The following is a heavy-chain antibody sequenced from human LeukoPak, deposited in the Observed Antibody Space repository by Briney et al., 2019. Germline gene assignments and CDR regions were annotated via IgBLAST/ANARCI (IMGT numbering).Heavy chain of an antibody. V-gene: IGHV3-23*01. CDR2: ISGSGGST. CDR1: GFTFSSYA. Sequence: SGGSPRLSCAASGFTFSSYAMSWVRQAPGKGLEWVSAISGSGGSTYYADSVKGRFTISRDNSKNTLYLQMNSLRAEDTAVYYCAKDSSSWYVGYFDYWGQGTLVTVSS. CDR3: AKDSSSWYVGYFDY. J-gene: IGHJ4*02. D-gene: IGHD6-13*01.